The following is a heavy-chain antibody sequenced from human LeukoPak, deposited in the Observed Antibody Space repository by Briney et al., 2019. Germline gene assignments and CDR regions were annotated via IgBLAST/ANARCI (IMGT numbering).Heavy chain of an antibody. CDR2: ISNSGHSI. CDR1: GFTFSDEY. Sequence: GGSLRLSCAASGFTFSDEYMSWIRQAPGRGLEWISYISNSGHSIFYADSVKGRFTISRDNAKNSLFLQMSNLRAADTAVYYCARRGGYSYGNEYYFEYWGQGTLVTVSS. J-gene: IGHJ4*02. CDR3: ARRGGYSYGNEYYFEY. D-gene: IGHD5-18*01. V-gene: IGHV3-11*01.